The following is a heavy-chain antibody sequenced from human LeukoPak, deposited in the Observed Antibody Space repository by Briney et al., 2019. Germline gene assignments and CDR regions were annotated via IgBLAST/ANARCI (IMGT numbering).Heavy chain of an antibody. Sequence: GGSLRLSCAASGFSFSDFTMNWVRQAPGKGLEWVSGIRANSNMRFYPESVRGRFTISRDNSKNTLFLQMDSLRVDDTAVYFCAKDQEDRGYPSSFDFWGQGTLVTVSS. D-gene: IGHD2-15*01. CDR1: GFSFSDFT. CDR2: IRANSNMR. V-gene: IGHV3-23*01. J-gene: IGHJ4*02. CDR3: AKDQEDRGYPSSFDF.